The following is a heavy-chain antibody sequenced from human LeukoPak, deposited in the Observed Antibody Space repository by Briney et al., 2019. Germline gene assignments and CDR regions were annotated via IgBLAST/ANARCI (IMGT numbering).Heavy chain of an antibody. Sequence: SETLSLTCTVSGGSISSYYWSWIRQSPGKGLEWIGHIYYSGSTNYNPSLKSRVSMSVDTSKNQFSLKLSSVTAADTAMYYCGRSTTAWTFFDYWGQGTLVTVSS. J-gene: IGHJ4*02. V-gene: IGHV4-59*01. CDR3: GRSTTAWTFFDY. D-gene: IGHD2/OR15-2a*01. CDR1: GGSISSYY. CDR2: IYYSGST.